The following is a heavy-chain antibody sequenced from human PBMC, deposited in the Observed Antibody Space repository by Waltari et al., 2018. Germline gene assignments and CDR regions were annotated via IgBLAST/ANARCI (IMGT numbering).Heavy chain of an antibody. D-gene: IGHD3-3*01. V-gene: IGHV4-34*01. CDR3: ARGHPYDFWSGYYPFFDY. CDR1: GGSFSGYY. Sequence: QVQLQQWGAGLLKPSETLSLTCAVYGGSFSGYYWSWIRQPPGKGLEWIGESNHSGRTNYNPSLKSRVTISVDTSKNQFSLKLSSVTAADTAVYYCARGHPYDFWSGYYPFFDYWGQGTLVTVSS. CDR2: SNHSGRT. J-gene: IGHJ4*02.